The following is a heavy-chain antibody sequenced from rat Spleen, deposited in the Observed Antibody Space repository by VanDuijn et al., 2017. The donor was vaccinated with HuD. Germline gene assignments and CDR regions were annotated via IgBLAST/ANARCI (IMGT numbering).Heavy chain of an antibody. CDR2: ISVSGGSS. CDR1: GFTFSKYG. V-gene: IGHV5-19*01. D-gene: IGHD1-4*01. CDR3: ATAGTRISRFAY. J-gene: IGHJ3*01. Sequence: EVQLVESGGGLVQPGRSLKLSCAASGFTFSKYGMHWIRQAPTKGLEWVASISVSGGSSYYRDSVKGRFTLSRVNEKSTLYLQMDSLGSEDTATYYCATAGTRISRFAYWGQGTLVTVSS.